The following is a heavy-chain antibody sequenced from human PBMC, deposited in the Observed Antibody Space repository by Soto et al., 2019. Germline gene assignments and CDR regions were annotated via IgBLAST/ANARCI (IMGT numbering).Heavy chain of an antibody. Sequence: QAGGSLRLSCAASGFTFSSYEMNWVRQAPGKGLEWVSYISSSGSTIYYADSVKGRYTISRDNAKNSLYLQMNSLRAEDTAVYYCARREPGDFWSGYPDYWGQGTLVTVSS. V-gene: IGHV3-48*03. CDR3: ARREPGDFWSGYPDY. CDR2: ISSSGSTI. D-gene: IGHD3-3*01. CDR1: GFTFSSYE. J-gene: IGHJ4*02.